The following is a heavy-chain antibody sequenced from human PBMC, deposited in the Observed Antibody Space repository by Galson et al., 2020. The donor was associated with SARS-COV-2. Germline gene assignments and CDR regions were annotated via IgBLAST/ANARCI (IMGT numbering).Heavy chain of an antibody. CDR1: GYTFNGFY. V-gene: IGHV1-2*06. CDR2: ITPYSGAT. D-gene: IGHD2-2*01. Sequence: ASVKVSCKASGYTFNGFYIHWVRLAPGQGLQWMGRITPYSGATDFAQQFQGRVTMTRDTAISTVYMELSRLTFDDTALYFCARDYCSSTSCYSAFDIWGHGTMVTVSS. CDR3: ARDYCSSTSCYSAFDI. J-gene: IGHJ3*02.